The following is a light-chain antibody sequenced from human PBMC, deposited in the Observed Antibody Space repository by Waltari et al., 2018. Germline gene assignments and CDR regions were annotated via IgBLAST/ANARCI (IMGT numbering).Light chain of an antibody. CDR1: QGVSSY. Sequence: DIKITQSPSSLSASAGDRVTITSRASQGVSSYLNWYQQNPGKAPKLLIYAASSLQSGVPSRFSGSGSWTDFTLTISSLQPEDFATYYCQQSYSTLSFTFGPGTKVDIK. CDR2: AAS. CDR3: QQSYSTLSFT. J-gene: IGKJ3*01. V-gene: IGKV1-39*01.